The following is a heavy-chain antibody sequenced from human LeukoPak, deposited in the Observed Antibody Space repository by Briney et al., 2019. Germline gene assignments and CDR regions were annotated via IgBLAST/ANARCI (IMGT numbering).Heavy chain of an antibody. Sequence: PGGSLRLSCAASGFTFSSYAMSWVRQAPGKGLEWVSAISGSGGSTYYADSVKGRFTISRDNSKNTPYLQMNSLRAEDTAVYYCAKDRLTIFGVGTYYFDYWGQGTLVTVSS. CDR3: AKDRLTIFGVGTYYFDY. V-gene: IGHV3-23*01. D-gene: IGHD3-3*01. J-gene: IGHJ4*02. CDR1: GFTFSSYA. CDR2: ISGSGGST.